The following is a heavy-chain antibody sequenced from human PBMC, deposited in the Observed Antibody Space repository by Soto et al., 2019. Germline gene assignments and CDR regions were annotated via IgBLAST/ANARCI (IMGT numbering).Heavy chain of an antibody. CDR1: GYTFTSYA. V-gene: IGHV1-3*01. Sequence: QVQLVQSGAEVKKPGASVKVSCKASGYTFTSYAMHWVRQAPGQRLEWMGWINASNGNTKYSQKFQGRVTITRDTSASTAYMELSSLRSEDTAVYYCASNGYCSGGSCYPHYYYYGMDVWGQGTTVTVSS. CDR2: INASNGNT. D-gene: IGHD2-15*01. J-gene: IGHJ6*02. CDR3: ASNGYCSGGSCYPHYYYYGMDV.